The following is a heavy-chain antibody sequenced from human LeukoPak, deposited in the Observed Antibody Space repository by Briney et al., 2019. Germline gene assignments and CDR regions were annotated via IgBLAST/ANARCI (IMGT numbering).Heavy chain of an antibody. D-gene: IGHD6-25*01. J-gene: IGHJ4*02. Sequence: GGSLRLSCAASGFTFSIAWMSWVRQAPGKGPEWVSALGGDGGDSYYADSVKGRFTISRDNSKGTLFLQMNSLRAEDTAVYYCAKDGYPFNSIWDYFDYWGQGTLVTVSS. CDR3: AKDGYPFNSIWDYFDY. CDR2: LGGDGGDS. CDR1: GFTFSIAW. V-gene: IGHV3-23*01.